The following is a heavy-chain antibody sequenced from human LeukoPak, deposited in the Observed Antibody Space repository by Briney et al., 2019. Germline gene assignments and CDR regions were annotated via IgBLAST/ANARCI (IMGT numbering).Heavy chain of an antibody. V-gene: IGHV1-2*02. Sequence: GASVKVSCKAPGYTFTGYYMHWVRQAPGQGLEWMGWINPNSGGTNYAQKFQGRVTMTRDTSISTAYMELSRLRSDDTAVYYCARDPYDFRSGYYLTNFDYWGQGTLVTVSS. CDR2: INPNSGGT. CDR3: ARDPYDFRSGYYLTNFDY. J-gene: IGHJ4*02. CDR1: GYTFTGYY. D-gene: IGHD3-3*01.